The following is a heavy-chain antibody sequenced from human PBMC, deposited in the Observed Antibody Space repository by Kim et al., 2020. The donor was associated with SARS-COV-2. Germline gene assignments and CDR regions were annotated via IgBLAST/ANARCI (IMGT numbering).Heavy chain of an antibody. D-gene: IGHD3-22*01. Sequence: SETLSLTCTVSGGSISSGGYYWSWIRQHPGKGLEWIGYIYYSGSTYYNPSLKSRVTISVDTSKNQFSLKPSSVTAADTAVYYCARDYYDSSGYYTMDVWGQGTTVTVSS. J-gene: IGHJ6*02. V-gene: IGHV4-31*03. CDR1: GGSISSGGYY. CDR3: ARDYYDSSGYYTMDV. CDR2: IYYSGST.